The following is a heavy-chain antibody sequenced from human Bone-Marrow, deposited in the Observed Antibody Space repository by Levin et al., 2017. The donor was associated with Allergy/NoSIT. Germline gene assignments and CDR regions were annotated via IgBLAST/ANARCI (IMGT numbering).Heavy chain of an antibody. CDR2: IKSKTDGGTT. CDR3: TTDQGGSSWSFPLDAFDI. J-gene: IGHJ3*02. CDR1: GLTFSNAW. D-gene: IGHD6-13*01. V-gene: IGHV3-15*01. Sequence: GESLKISCAASGLTFSNAWMSWVRQAPGKGLEWVGRIKSKTDGGTTDYAAPVKGRFTISRDDSENTLYLQMNSLKTEDTAVYYCTTDQGGSSWSFPLDAFDIWGQGTMVTVSS.